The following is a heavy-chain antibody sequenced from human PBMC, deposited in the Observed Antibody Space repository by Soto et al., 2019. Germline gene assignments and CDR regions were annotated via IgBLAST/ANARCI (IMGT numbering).Heavy chain of an antibody. V-gene: IGHV3-13*05. CDR3: ARAYTGRLPRRADYYYAMDV. D-gene: IGHD2-2*02. CDR1: GFTFSNFD. J-gene: IGHJ6*02. Sequence: GGSLRLSCATSGFTFSNFDMHWVRQVPGKGLEWVSAIGAARDPYYLGSVRGRFTISRENAKNSVYLQMNDLRAGDSAVYYCARAYTGRLPRRADYYYAMDVWGQGTTVTVSS. CDR2: IGAARDP.